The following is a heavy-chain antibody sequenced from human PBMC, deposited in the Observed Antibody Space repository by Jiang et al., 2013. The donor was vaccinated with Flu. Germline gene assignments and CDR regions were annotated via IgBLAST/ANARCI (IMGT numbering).Heavy chain of an antibody. J-gene: IGHJ4*02. Sequence: SGAEVKKPGASVKVSCKASGYTFTSYAMHWVRQAPGQKLEWMGWINAGTGNTKYSQKFQGRVTITRDTSASTAYMELSSLTSEDTAVYYCARDLFPSGEQPLFHYWGQGTLVTVSS. D-gene: IGHD3-10*01. CDR1: GYTFTSYA. CDR2: INAGTGNT. CDR3: ARDLFPSGEQPLFHY. V-gene: IGHV1-3*01.